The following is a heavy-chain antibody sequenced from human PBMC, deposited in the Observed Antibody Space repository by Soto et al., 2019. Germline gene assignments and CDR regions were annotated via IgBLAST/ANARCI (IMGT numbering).Heavy chain of an antibody. CDR2: IYYSGST. D-gene: IGHD2-15*01. CDR1: GGSIRSYY. V-gene: IGHV4-59*08. CDR3: ARQLNCSGGSCYDYFDY. Sequence: SETLSLTCTVSGGSIRSYYWSWIRQPPGKGLEWIGYIYYSGSTNYNPSLKSRVTISVDTSKNQFSLKLSSVTAADTAVYYCARQLNCSGGSCYDYFDYWGQGTLVTVSS. J-gene: IGHJ4*02.